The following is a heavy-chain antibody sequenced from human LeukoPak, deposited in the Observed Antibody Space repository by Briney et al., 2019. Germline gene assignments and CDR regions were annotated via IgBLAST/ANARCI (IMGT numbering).Heavy chain of an antibody. Sequence: PGGSLRLSCAASGFTFSGYEMNWVRQAPGKGLEWVSYISSSGSTIYYADSVKGRFTISRDNAKNSLYLQMNSLRAEDTAVYYCAKVDYYDSSGYYYHIDYWGQGTLVTVSS. D-gene: IGHD3-22*01. J-gene: IGHJ4*02. V-gene: IGHV3-48*03. CDR1: GFTFSGYE. CDR3: AKVDYYDSSGYYYHIDY. CDR2: ISSSGSTI.